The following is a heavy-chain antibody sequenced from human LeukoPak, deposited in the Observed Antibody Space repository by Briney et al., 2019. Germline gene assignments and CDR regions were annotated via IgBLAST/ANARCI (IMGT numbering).Heavy chain of an antibody. Sequence: GGSLRLSCAASGFSFGTYGMSWVRQAPGKGLEWVSAISDSGGSTFYADSVKGRFTIPRDNSKNTLYLQMKSLRAEDTAVYYCAKRVDYSSSSGGYFDYWGQGTLVTVSS. CDR3: AKRVDYSSSSGGYFDY. CDR2: ISDSGGST. D-gene: IGHD6-6*01. V-gene: IGHV3-23*01. J-gene: IGHJ4*02. CDR1: GFSFGTYG.